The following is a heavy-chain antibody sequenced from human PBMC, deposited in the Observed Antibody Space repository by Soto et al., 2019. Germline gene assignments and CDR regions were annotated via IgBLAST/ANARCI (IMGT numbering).Heavy chain of an antibody. CDR3: ARFPSGRDPNWFDP. D-gene: IGHD1-26*01. Sequence: QSLKISCKASGYRFANYWSGWVRQMTGKGLELMGIIYPDDSDTRYSPSFQGQVTISADKSITTAYLQWSSLKASDTAMYYCARFPSGRDPNWFDPWGQGTLVTVSS. J-gene: IGHJ5*02. CDR1: GYRFANYW. CDR2: IYPDDSDT. V-gene: IGHV5-51*01.